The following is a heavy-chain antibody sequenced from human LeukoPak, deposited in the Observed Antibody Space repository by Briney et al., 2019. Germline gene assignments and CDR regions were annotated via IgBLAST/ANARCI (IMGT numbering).Heavy chain of an antibody. CDR2: ISSSSGYI. D-gene: IGHD3-10*01. Sequence: PGGSLRLSCAASGFTFSSHSMNWVRQAPGKGLEWVSSISSSSGYIYYADSVKGRFTISRDNAKSSLYLQMNSLRVEDTAVYYCARGHGRNSYGLPSWGQGTLVTVSS. CDR1: GFTFSSHS. V-gene: IGHV3-21*01. CDR3: ARGHGRNSYGLPS. J-gene: IGHJ4*02.